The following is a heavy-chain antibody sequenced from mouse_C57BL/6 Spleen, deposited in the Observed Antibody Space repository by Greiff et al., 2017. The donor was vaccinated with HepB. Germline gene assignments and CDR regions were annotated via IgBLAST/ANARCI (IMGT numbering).Heavy chain of an antibody. V-gene: IGHV1-22*01. CDR2: INPNNGGT. Sequence: EVQLQQSGPELVKPGASVKMSCKASGYTFTDYNMHWVKQSHGKSLEWIGYINPNNGGTSYNQKFKGKATLTVNKSSSTAYMELRRLTSEDSAVYYCARGGIYDSYAMDYWGQGTSVTVSS. CDR1: GYTFTDYN. CDR3: ARGGIYDSYAMDY. J-gene: IGHJ4*01. D-gene: IGHD6-1*01.